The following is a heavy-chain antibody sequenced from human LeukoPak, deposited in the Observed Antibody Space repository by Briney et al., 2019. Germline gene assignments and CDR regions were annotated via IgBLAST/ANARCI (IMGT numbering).Heavy chain of an antibody. Sequence: GGSLRLSCAASGFTFSSYSMNWVRQAPGKGLEWVSYISSSSSTIYYADSVKGRLTISRDNAKNSLYLQMNSLRAEDTAVYYWARETTTTVTTSGGVVDYWGQGTLVTVSS. CDR1: GFTFSSYS. D-gene: IGHD4-17*01. V-gene: IGHV3-48*01. J-gene: IGHJ4*02. CDR3: ARETTTTVTTSGGVVDY. CDR2: ISSSSSTI.